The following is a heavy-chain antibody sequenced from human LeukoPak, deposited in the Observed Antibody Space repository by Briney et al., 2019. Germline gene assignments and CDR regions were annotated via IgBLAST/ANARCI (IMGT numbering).Heavy chain of an antibody. J-gene: IGHJ4*02. V-gene: IGHV3-33*03. D-gene: IGHD3-10*01. CDR2: IWYDGSNI. CDR1: GISFSSHG. Sequence: GGSLRLSCAASGISFSSHGMHWVRQAPGKGLEWVAVIWYDGSNIYYADSVKGRFTISRDNSKNTLYLQMNSLRAEDTAVYYCATYYYASGSSDWGQGTLVTVSS. CDR3: ATYYYASGSSD.